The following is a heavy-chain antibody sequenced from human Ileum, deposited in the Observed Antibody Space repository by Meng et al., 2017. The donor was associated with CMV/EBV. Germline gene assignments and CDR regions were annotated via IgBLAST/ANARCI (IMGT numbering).Heavy chain of an antibody. D-gene: IGHD2-15*01. V-gene: IGHV4-61*01. CDR1: GGSVSSGSYY. Sequence: SETLSLTCTVSGGSVSSGSYYWSWIRQPPGKGLEWIGYIYYSGSTNYNPSLKSRVTISVDTSKNQFSLKLSSVTAADTAVYYCARGGLVVGGNYWGQGTLVTVSS. CDR2: IYYSGST. J-gene: IGHJ4*02. CDR3: ARGGLVVGGNY.